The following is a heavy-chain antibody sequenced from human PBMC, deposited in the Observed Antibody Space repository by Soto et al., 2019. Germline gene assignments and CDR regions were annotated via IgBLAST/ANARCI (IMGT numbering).Heavy chain of an antibody. CDR1: GYTFTRYN. CDR3: ARIPRRYCSGGSCYSARNFDC. D-gene: IGHD2-15*01. J-gene: IGHJ4*02. Sequence: ASVKFACKTPGYTFTRYNIHWVRQAPGQRLEWMGWINVGNVNTRYSQKFQGRLTLTRETPGSTAYLELNSLISEDTAVYYCARIPRRYCSGGSCYSARNFDCWGQGTLGTVSS. CDR2: INVGNVNT. V-gene: IGHV1-3*01.